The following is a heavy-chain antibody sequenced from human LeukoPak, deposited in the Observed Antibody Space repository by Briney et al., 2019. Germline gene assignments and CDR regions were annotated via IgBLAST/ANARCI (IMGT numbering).Heavy chain of an antibody. V-gene: IGHV4-59*01. CDR1: GSSISSYY. Sequence: SETLSLTCTVSGSSISSYYWNWIRQPPGKGLEWIGYIYYSGSTNYNPSLKSRVTISVDTSKNQFSLKLSSVTAADTAVYYCARDSYSSGWYYGMDVWGRGTTVTVSS. CDR3: ARDSYSSGWYYGMDV. D-gene: IGHD6-19*01. CDR2: IYYSGST. J-gene: IGHJ6*02.